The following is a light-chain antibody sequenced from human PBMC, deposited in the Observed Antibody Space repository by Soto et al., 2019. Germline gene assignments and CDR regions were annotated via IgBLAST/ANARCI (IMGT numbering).Light chain of an antibody. J-gene: IGKJ1*01. CDR1: QSIGSSY. CDR2: GTS. CDR3: QHFGSSWLT. Sequence: ENVLTQSPGTLSLSPGERATLSCRASQSIGSSYLAWYQQKPGHAPRLIIYGTSSRATAIPDRFSGSGSETDFTLTISRLEPEDFAVYYCQHFGSSWLTFGQGTKVEIK. V-gene: IGKV3-20*01.